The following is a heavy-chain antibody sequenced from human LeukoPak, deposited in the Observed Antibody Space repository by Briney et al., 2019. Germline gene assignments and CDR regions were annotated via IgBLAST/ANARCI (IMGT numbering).Heavy chain of an antibody. D-gene: IGHD2-15*01. CDR2: IYYSGRT. V-gene: IGHV4-59*01. CDR1: GGSINNYY. Sequence: SETLSLTCTVSGGSINNYYWSWIRQPPGKTLEWIGYIYYSGRTNYNPSLKSRITISVDSSRNHVSLNLTSVTAADTAVCYCARHGGGGGLFDFWGQGALVTVSS. CDR3: ARHGGGGGLFDF. J-gene: IGHJ4*02.